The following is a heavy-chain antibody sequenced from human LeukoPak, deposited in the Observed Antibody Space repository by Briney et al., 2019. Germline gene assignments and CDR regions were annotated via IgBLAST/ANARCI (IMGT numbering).Heavy chain of an antibody. CDR1: GFTFSSYA. Sequence: GGSLSLSCAASGFTFSSYAMSWVRQAPGKGLEWVSAISGSGGSTYYADSVKGRSTISRDNSKNTLYLQMNSLGAEDTAVYYCAKDGGSYTSSFDYWGQGTLVTVSS. CDR3: AKDGGSYTSSFDY. V-gene: IGHV3-23*01. D-gene: IGHD1-26*01. J-gene: IGHJ4*02. CDR2: ISGSGGST.